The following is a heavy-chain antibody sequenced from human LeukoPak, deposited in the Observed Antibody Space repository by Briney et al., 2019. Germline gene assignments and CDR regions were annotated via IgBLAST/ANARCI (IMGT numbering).Heavy chain of an antibody. D-gene: IGHD3-22*01. J-gene: IGHJ4*02. V-gene: IGHV3-53*01. CDR3: ASSSGPIDY. CDR2: IYSGGST. CDR1: GFTFSNYW. Sequence: PGGSLRLSCAASGFTFSNYWMSWVRQAPGKGLEWVSVIYSGGSTYYADSVKGLFTISRDNSKNTLYLQMNSLRAEDTAVYYCASSSGPIDYWGQGTLVTVSS.